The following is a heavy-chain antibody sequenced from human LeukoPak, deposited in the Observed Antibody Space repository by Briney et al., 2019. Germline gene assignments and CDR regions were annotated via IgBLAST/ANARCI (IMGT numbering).Heavy chain of an antibody. J-gene: IGHJ6*03. Sequence: PWGSLTLSCAASVFSFINYFMSWLGQAPAKGLEWVANIKEDGREKYYMDSVKGRFTISRDNAENSLYLQVNSLRVEDTAVYYCANYYRSPRYNNYYMDVWGKGTTVTVSS. D-gene: IGHD3-10*01. CDR2: IKEDGREK. CDR3: ANYYRSPRYNNYYMDV. V-gene: IGHV3-7*01. CDR1: VFSFINYF.